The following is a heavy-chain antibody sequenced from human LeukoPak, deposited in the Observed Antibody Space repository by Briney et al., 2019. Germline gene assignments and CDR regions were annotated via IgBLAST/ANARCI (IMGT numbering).Heavy chain of an antibody. V-gene: IGHV4-4*09. CDR3: ARQFDP. J-gene: IGHJ5*02. CDR2: IYTSGTT. Sequence: SETLSLTCTVSGGSMSSYYWSWIRQPPGMGLEWVGHIYTSGTTGYNSALKSRLTISIDTSRNQFYLTLRSVTAADTAVYYCARQFDPWGQGTLVTVSS. CDR1: GGSMSSYY.